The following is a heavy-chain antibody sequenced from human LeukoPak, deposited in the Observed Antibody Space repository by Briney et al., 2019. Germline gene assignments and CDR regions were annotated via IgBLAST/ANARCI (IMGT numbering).Heavy chain of an antibody. D-gene: IGHD3-22*01. J-gene: IGHJ4*02. Sequence: PGGSLRLSCAASGFTFSSYVMNWVRQAPGKGLEWVSYISSSGSTIYYADSVRGRFTISRDNAKNSLYLQMNSLRAEDTAVYYCARAPYYYDSSGYYGYWGQGTLVTVSS. CDR1: GFTFSSYV. CDR2: ISSSGSTI. V-gene: IGHV3-48*03. CDR3: ARAPYYYDSSGYYGY.